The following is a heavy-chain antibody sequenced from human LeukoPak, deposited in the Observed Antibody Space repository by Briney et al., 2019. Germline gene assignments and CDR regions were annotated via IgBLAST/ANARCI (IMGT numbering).Heavy chain of an antibody. V-gene: IGHV3-53*04. CDR1: GFTVSSNY. D-gene: IGHD6-13*01. CDR2: IYSGCST. Sequence: GGSLRLSCAASGFTVSSNYMSWVRQAPGKGLEWASVIYSGCSTYYADSVKGRFTISRRNSKNTLYLQMNSLRAEDTAVYYCARALIAAAGTGSWWGQGTLVTVSS. J-gene: IGHJ4*02. CDR3: ARALIAAAGTGSW.